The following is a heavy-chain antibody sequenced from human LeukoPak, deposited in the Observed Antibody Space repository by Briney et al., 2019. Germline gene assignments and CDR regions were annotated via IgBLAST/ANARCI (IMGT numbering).Heavy chain of an antibody. Sequence: PGGSLRLSCAASGFTFSNYAMNWVRQAPGKGLEWVSSVSSSSTYIYYADSVKGRFTISRDNANKSLYLQMNSLRAEDTAVYYCAGDAAWSGSYSDYWGQGTLVSVSS. CDR1: GFTFSNYA. J-gene: IGHJ4*02. D-gene: IGHD1-26*01. V-gene: IGHV3-21*01. CDR3: AGDAAWSGSYSDY. CDR2: VSSSSTYI.